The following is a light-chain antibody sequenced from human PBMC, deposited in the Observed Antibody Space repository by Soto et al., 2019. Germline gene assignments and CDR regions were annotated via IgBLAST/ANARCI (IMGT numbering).Light chain of an antibody. V-gene: IGKV3-15*01. Sequence: VLTQSPATLSVSPGERVTLSCRASESVRTSLAWYQHKPGRSPSLFMYGASNRATGVPDRFSGSGSGTDFTLTITSLQSDDLAIYYCQQYSDWPRTFGQGTKLEIK. J-gene: IGKJ1*01. CDR2: GAS. CDR1: ESVRTS. CDR3: QQYSDWPRT.